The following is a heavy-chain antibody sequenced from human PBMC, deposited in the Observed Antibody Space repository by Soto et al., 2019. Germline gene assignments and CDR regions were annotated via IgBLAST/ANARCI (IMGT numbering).Heavy chain of an antibody. Sequence: SETLSLTCTVSGGSIGSGDYYWGWIRQSPGKGLEWIGYIFYTGSTYYNSPLKSRLTISIDTSKNQFSLKLSSVTAADTAVYYCARVANRDPLRVSDFWGQGTLLTVSS. CDR1: GGSIGSGDYY. D-gene: IGHD4-17*01. CDR3: ARVANRDPLRVSDF. CDR2: IFYTGST. V-gene: IGHV4-30-4*01. J-gene: IGHJ4*02.